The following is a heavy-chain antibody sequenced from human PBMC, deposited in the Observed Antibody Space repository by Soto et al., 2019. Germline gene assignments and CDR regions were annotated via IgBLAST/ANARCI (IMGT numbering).Heavy chain of an antibody. V-gene: IGHV1-46*01. CDR2: INPSGGST. Sequence: ASVKVSCKASGYTFTSYYMHWVRQAPGQGLEWMGIINPSGGSTSYAQKFQGRVTMTRDTSTSTVYMELSSLRSEDTAVYYCARVTYDSSVYHTSYHCYGMDVWGQGTTVTVSS. CDR3: ARVTYDSSVYHTSYHCYGMDV. CDR1: GYTFTSYY. D-gene: IGHD3-22*01. J-gene: IGHJ6*02.